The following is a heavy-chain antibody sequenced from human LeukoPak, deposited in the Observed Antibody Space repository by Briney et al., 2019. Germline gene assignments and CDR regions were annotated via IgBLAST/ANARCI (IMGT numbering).Heavy chain of an antibody. CDR3: ARDGLQDAFDI. J-gene: IGHJ3*02. V-gene: IGHV3-30*03. Sequence: PGRSLRLSCAASGFTFSSYGMHWVRQAPGKGLEWVAVISYDGSNKYYADSVKGRFTISRDNSKNTLYLQMNSLRAADTAVYYCARDGLQDAFDIWGQGTMVTVSS. CDR2: ISYDGSNK. CDR1: GFTFSSYG.